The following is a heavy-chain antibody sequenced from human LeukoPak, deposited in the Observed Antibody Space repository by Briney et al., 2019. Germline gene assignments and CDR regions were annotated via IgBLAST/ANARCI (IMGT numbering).Heavy chain of an antibody. CDR1: GGTFISYA. Sequence: GASVKVSCKASGGTFISYAISWVRQAPGQGLEWMGIINPSGGSTSYAQKFQGRVTMTRDTSTSTVYMELSSLRSEDTAVYYCARVRTTVTKGIDFDYWGQGTLVTVSS. CDR3: ARVRTTVTKGIDFDY. J-gene: IGHJ4*02. D-gene: IGHD4-17*01. CDR2: INPSGGST. V-gene: IGHV1-46*01.